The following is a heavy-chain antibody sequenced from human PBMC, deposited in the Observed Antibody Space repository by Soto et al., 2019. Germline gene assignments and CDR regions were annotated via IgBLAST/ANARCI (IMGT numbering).Heavy chain of an antibody. CDR2: IYPGDSDT. D-gene: IGHD3-22*01. CDR3: VRQVQEPYYYDSSGYRYDAFDI. V-gene: IGHV5-51*01. CDR1: GYSFTSYW. J-gene: IGHJ3*02. Sequence: GESLKISCKGSGYSFTSYWIGWVRQMPGKGLEWMGIIYPGDSDTRYSPSFQGQVTISADKSISTAYLQWSSLKASDTAMYYCVRQVQEPYYYDSSGYRYDAFDIWRHGTMVTVSS.